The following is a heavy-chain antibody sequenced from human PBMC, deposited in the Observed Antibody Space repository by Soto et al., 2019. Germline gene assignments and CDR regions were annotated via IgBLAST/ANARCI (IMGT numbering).Heavy chain of an antibody. CDR2: INVGTDKT. CDR3: ARLEAGVKLDY. J-gene: IGHJ4*02. Sequence: ASVKVSCKTSGYSFSKNAIHWVRQAPGQRPEWMGWINVGTDKTKYSEKFQGRVTITTDTSASTAYMELTSLGSEDTAVYYCARLEAGVKLDYWGQGTPVTVSS. V-gene: IGHV1-3*01. CDR1: GYSFSKNA.